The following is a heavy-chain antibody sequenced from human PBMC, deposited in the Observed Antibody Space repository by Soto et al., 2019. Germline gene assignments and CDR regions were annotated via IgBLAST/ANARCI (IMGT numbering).Heavy chain of an antibody. CDR3: ARVSGLQLWFSDY. Sequence: SETLSLTCAVYGGSFSGYYWSWIRQPPGKGLEWIGEINHSVSTNYNPSLKSRVTISVDTSKNQFSLKLSSVTAADTAVYYCARVSGLQLWFSDYSGKGTMVTVSA. D-gene: IGHD5-18*01. V-gene: IGHV4-34*01. CDR2: INHSVST. J-gene: IGHJ4*02. CDR1: GGSFSGYY.